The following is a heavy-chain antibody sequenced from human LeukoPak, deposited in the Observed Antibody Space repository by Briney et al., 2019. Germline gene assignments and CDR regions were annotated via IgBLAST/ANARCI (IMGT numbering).Heavy chain of an antibody. V-gene: IGHV3-23*01. CDR3: AKWALDAFDI. J-gene: IGHJ3*02. CDR2: ISGSGGSA. D-gene: IGHD1-1*01. CDR1: GFTFSSYG. Sequence: PGGSLRLSCAASGFTFSSYGMSWVRQAPGKGPEWVSAISGSGGSAYYADSVKGRFTISRDNAKNSLYLQMNSLRAEDTALYYCAKWALDAFDIWGQGTMVTVSS.